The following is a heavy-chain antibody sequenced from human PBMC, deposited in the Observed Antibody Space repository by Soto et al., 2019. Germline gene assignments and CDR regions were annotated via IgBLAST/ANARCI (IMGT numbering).Heavy chain of an antibody. CDR2: ISAYNGNT. Sequence: GASVKVSCKASGYTFTSYGISWVRQAPGQGLEWMGWISAYNGNTNYAQKLQGRVTMTTDTSTSTAYMELSSLRSEDTAVYYCAAGGHYYGSGRRNYYYYGMDVWGQGTTVTSP. V-gene: IGHV1-18*01. CDR1: GYTFTSYG. J-gene: IGHJ6*02. CDR3: AAGGHYYGSGRRNYYYYGMDV. D-gene: IGHD3-10*01.